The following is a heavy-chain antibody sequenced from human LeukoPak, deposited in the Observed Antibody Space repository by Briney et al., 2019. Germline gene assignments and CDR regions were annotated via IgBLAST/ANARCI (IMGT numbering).Heavy chain of an antibody. J-gene: IGHJ4*02. CDR1: GYIFTSYY. V-gene: IGHV1-46*01. CDR2: INPSSGST. D-gene: IGHD2-21*01. Sequence: ASVKVSCKASGYIFTSYYIHWVRQAPGQGLEWMGMINPSSGSTTYAQKFQGRVTVTRDTSTSTVYMELSSLSSEDTAVYYCARGGEGHIVVVNWGQGTLVTVSS. CDR3: ARGGEGHIVVVN.